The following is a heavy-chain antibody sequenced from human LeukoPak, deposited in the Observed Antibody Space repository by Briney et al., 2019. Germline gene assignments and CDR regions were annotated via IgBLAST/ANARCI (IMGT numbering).Heavy chain of an antibody. V-gene: IGHV3-30*04. Sequence: GGSLRLSCAASGFTFSSYAMHWIRQAPGKGLEWVAVISYDGSNKYYADSVKDRFTISRDNSKNPLYLQMSSLGAKEPAVYYCPSLTPYNWNDKTAFDIWGQGTMVTVSS. CDR2: ISYDGSNK. D-gene: IGHD1-1*01. CDR1: GFTFSSYA. J-gene: IGHJ3*02. CDR3: PSLTPYNWNDKTAFDI.